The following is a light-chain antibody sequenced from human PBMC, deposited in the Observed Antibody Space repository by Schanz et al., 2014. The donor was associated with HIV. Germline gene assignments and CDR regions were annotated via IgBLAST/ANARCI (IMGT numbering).Light chain of an antibody. Sequence: EIVLTQSPATLSLSPGERATLSCRASQSVSSYLAWYQQKPGQAPRLLIYGASTRATGIPARFSGSGSGTAFTLTISRLEPEDFAVYFCQQYGSPPWTFGQGTKVEVK. J-gene: IGKJ1*01. CDR3: QQYGSPPWT. CDR2: GAS. V-gene: IGKV3-20*01. CDR1: QSVSSY.